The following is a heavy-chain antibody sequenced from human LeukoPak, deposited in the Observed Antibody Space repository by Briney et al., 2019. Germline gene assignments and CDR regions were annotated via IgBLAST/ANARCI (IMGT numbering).Heavy chain of an antibody. V-gene: IGHV4-4*02. CDR1: GGSISSSNW. CDR2: IYHSGST. CDR3: ARAHYYGSGSYAVGDY. D-gene: IGHD3-10*01. J-gene: IGHJ4*02. Sequence: SGTLSLTCAVSGGSISSSNWWSWVRQPPGKGLEWIGEIYHSGSTNYNPSLKSRVTISVDKSKNQFSLKLSSVTAADTAVYYCARAHYYGSGSYAVGDYWGQGTLVTVSS.